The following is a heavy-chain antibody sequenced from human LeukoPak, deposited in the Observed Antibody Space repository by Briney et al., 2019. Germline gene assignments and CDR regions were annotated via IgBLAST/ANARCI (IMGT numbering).Heavy chain of an antibody. CDR3: ARGPPFRGSQGWFDP. J-gene: IGHJ5*02. CDR2: MNPNSGKT. CDR1: GYTFTSYY. D-gene: IGHD1-26*01. Sequence: GASVKVSCKASGYTFTSYYMHWVRQGTGQGLEWMGWMNPNSGKTDFAQKFQGRVTMTRDTSISTAYMDLSSLRSEDTAVYYCARGPPFRGSQGWFDPWGQGTLVIVSS. V-gene: IGHV1-8*02.